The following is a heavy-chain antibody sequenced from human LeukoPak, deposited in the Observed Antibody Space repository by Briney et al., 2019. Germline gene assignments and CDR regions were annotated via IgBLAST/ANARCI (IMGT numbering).Heavy chain of an antibody. D-gene: IGHD4-17*01. CDR2: IRSKAYGGTT. CDR3: TRERLRSDSDY. Sequence: PGGSLRLSCTASGFTFGDYAMSWFRQAPGKGLEWVGFIRSKAYGGTTEYAASVKGRFTISRDDSKRIAYLQMNSLKIEDTAVYYCTRERLRSDSDYWGQGTLVTVSS. V-gene: IGHV3-49*03. CDR1: GFTFGDYA. J-gene: IGHJ4*02.